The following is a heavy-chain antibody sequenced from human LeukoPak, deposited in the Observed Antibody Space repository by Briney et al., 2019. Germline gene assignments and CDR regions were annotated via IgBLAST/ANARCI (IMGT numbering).Heavy chain of an antibody. Sequence: GGSLRLSCAASGFTFSSYWMSWVRQAPGKGLEWVANIKQDGSEKYYVDSVKGRFTISRDNAKNSLYLQMNSLRAEDTAVYYCAGDGSSLWFGELFYFDYWGQGTLVTVSS. D-gene: IGHD3-10*01. V-gene: IGHV3-7*03. J-gene: IGHJ4*02. CDR1: GFTFSSYW. CDR2: IKQDGSEK. CDR3: AGDGSSLWFGELFYFDY.